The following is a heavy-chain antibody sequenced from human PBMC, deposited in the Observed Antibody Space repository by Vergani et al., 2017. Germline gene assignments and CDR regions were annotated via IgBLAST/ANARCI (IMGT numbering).Heavy chain of an antibody. V-gene: IGHV4-38-2*02. Sequence: QVQLQESGPGLVKPSETLSLTCTVSSYSISSGYYWGWIRQPPGKGLEWIGSIYHSGSTHYNPSLKSRVIISVDTSNNHFSLRLNSLTAADTAVYYCARRSGIVYDIFSGTQYFFDFWGQGTLVTVSS. CDR3: ARRSGIVYDIFSGTQYFFDF. J-gene: IGHJ4*02. CDR1: SYSISSGYY. CDR2: IYHSGST. D-gene: IGHD3-9*01.